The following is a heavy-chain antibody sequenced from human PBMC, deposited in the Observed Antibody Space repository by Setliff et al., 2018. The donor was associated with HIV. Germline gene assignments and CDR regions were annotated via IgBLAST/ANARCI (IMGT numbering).Heavy chain of an antibody. D-gene: IGHD6-19*01. V-gene: IGHV3-21*06. CDR3: ARSLFSGWNYYYYFYGLDV. CDR2: ISSSSSYI. CDR1: GFTFSSYS. Sequence: GGSLRLSCAASGFTFSSYSMNWVRQAPGKGLEWVSSISSSSSYIYYADSVKGRFTISMDKAKNTVSLQMNRLRAEDSAVYFCARSLFSGWNYYYYFYGLDVWGQGTAVTVSS. J-gene: IGHJ6*02.